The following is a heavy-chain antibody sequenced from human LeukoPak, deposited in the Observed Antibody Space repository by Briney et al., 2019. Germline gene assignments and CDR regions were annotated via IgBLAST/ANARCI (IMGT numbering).Heavy chain of an antibody. D-gene: IGHD6-19*01. CDR1: GFTFSSYA. J-gene: IGHJ4*02. Sequence: GGSLRLTCAASGFTFSSYAMGWVRQAPGKGLEWVSSISSSGDNTYYADSVKGRFTISRDNSKNTLYLQMNSLRAEDTAVYYCAKDGHSSGSSLDYWGQGTLVTVSS. CDR3: AKDGHSSGSSLDY. V-gene: IGHV3-23*01. CDR2: ISSSGDNT.